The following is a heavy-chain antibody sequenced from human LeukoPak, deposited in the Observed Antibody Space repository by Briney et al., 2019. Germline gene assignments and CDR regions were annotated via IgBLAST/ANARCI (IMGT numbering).Heavy chain of an antibody. J-gene: IGHJ3*01. V-gene: IGHV4-30-4*08. D-gene: IGHD2-2*01. CDR2: IYYSGSA. CDR3: AREVISPADSDGFDL. Sequence: SETLSLTCTVSGASIRDDNYFWGWVRQPPGEGLEWIGYIYYSGSAHYNPSLKSRVTISVDTSKNQFSLRLSSVTAADTAVYYCAREVISPADSDGFDLWGQGTMVTVSS. CDR1: GASIRDDNYF.